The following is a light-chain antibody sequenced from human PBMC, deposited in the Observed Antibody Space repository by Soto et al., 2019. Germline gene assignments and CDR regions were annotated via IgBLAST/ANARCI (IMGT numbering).Light chain of an antibody. V-gene: IGLV2-14*03. CDR3: SSYRSGSFGV. CDR1: SSDVGGYDY. CDR2: DVS. Sequence: QSALTQPASVSGSPGQSITISCTGTSSDVGGYDYVSWYQQHPGKAPKLMIFDVSNRPSGVSNRFSGSKSGNTASLTISGLQAEDAADYYCSSYRSGSFGVFGTGTKLTVL. J-gene: IGLJ1*01.